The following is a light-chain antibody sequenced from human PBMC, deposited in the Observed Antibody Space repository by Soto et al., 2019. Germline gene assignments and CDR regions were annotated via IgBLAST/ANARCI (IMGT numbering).Light chain of an antibody. Sequence: DIQMTQSPSTLSASVGDRVTITCRASQSISNWLAWYQQKPGKAPKLLIYKASSLVSGVPSRFSGSGSGKDFTLTISGLQHDDFATPSCQQYYSYSPWTFGHGTKVEIK. V-gene: IGKV1-5*03. CDR2: KAS. CDR3: QQYYSYSPWT. J-gene: IGKJ1*01. CDR1: QSISNW.